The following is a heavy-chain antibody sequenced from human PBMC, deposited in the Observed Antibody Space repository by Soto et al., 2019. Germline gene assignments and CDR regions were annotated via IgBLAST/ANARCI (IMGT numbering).Heavy chain of an antibody. D-gene: IGHD5-12*01. CDR3: AKVQGVATIRSNFDY. Sequence: EVQLLESGGGLVQPGGSLRLSCAASGLTFRSHAMSWVRQAPGQGLEWVSGISGGGGTTYYPDSVRGRFTISRDNSKNTVFLQIDSLRADDTAVYYCAKVQGVATIRSNFDYWGQGTLVTVSS. CDR2: ISGGGGTT. V-gene: IGHV3-23*01. J-gene: IGHJ4*02. CDR1: GLTFRSHA.